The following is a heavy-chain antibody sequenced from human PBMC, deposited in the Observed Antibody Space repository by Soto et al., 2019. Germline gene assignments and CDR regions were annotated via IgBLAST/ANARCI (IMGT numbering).Heavy chain of an antibody. Sequence: SVKVSCKASGGTFSSYTISWVRQAPGQGLEWMGRIIPILGIANYAQKFQGRVTITADKSTSTAYMELSSLRSEDTAVYYCARDTKGRFLEWSKADDAFDSWGQGTMVTVSS. V-gene: IGHV1-69*04. CDR2: IIPILGIA. CDR1: GGTFSSYT. J-gene: IGHJ3*02. D-gene: IGHD3-3*01. CDR3: ARDTKGRFLEWSKADDAFDS.